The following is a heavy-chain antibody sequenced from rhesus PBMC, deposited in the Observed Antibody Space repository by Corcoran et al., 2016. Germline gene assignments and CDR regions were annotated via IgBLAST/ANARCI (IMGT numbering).Heavy chain of an antibody. Sequence: EVQLVQSGAEVKRPGESLKISCKNSVYSFTSNWISWVRKMPGKGLEWMGAIDPSASDVSYSPSFQVQVTISADKSTSTAYLQWSSLKASDTATYYCARRAGTGYFDYWGQGVLVTVSS. D-gene: IGHD5-24*01. V-gene: IGHV5-20*02. J-gene: IGHJ4*01. CDR1: VYSFTSNW. CDR2: IDPSASDV. CDR3: ARRAGTGYFDY.